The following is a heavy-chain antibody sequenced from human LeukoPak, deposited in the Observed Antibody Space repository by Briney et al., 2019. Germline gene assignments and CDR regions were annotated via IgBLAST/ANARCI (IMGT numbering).Heavy chain of an antibody. CDR2: INPNSGGT. CDR1: GYTFTGYY. CDR3: ARDPSSSGSYYANAFDI. V-gene: IGHV1-2*06. D-gene: IGHD3-10*01. J-gene: IGHJ3*02. Sequence: GASVKASCKAFGYTFTGYYMHWVRQAPGQGLEWMGRINPNSGGTNYAQKFQGRVTMIRDTSISTAYMELSRLRSDDTAVYYRARDPSSSGSYYANAFDIWGQGTMVTVSS.